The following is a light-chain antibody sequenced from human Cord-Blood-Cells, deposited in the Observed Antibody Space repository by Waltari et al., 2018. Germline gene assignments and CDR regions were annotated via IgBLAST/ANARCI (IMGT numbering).Light chain of an antibody. V-gene: IGLV3-21*02. CDR1: NLGSKS. J-gene: IGLJ2*01. CDR3: QVWDSSSVV. CDR2: DDS. Sequence: SYVLTQPPSVSVAPGQTARITCGGTNLGSKSVHWYQQKPGQAPVLVVYDDSDRPSGIPERFSGSNSGNTATLTISRVEAGDEADYYCQVWDSSSVVFGGGTKLTVL.